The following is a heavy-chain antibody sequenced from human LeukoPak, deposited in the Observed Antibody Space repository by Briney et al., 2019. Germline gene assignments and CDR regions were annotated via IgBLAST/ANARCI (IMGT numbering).Heavy chain of an antibody. Sequence: GGSLRLSCAVSGFNFNTYSMNWVRQAPGKGPEWVSSISSTSNYIYYAESVKGRFAVSRDNAKNSLYLQMNSLRAEDTAVYYCASQVYANLDYWGQGTLVTVSS. J-gene: IGHJ4*02. CDR3: ASQVYANLDY. V-gene: IGHV3-21*01. CDR1: GFNFNTYS. CDR2: ISSTSNYI. D-gene: IGHD3-16*01.